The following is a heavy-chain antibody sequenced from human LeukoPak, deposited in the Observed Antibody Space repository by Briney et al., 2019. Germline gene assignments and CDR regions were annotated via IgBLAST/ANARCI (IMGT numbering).Heavy chain of an antibody. CDR3: ARGIAAQGLFDY. J-gene: IGHJ4*02. CDR2: ISYDGSNK. V-gene: IGHV3-30-3*01. CDR1: GFTFSSYA. Sequence: GRPLRLSCAASGFTFSSYAMHWVRQAPGKGLEWVAVISYDGSNKYYADSVKGRFTISRDNSKNTLYLQMNSLRAEDTAVYYCARGIAAQGLFDYWGQGTLVTVSS. D-gene: IGHD6-13*01.